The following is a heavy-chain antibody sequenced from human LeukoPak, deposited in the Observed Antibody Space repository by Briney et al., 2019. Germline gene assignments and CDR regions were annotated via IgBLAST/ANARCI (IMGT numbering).Heavy chain of an antibody. Sequence: SETLSLTCTVSGASINNYYWSWVRQPPLKGLEWIGYIYSTGDTSYNPSLESRVSISMDTSKNQFSLKLSSVTAADTAVYYCARAQYCSSTSCYAYYYYGMDVWGQGTTVTVSS. CDR2: IYSTGDT. CDR1: GASINNYY. D-gene: IGHD2-2*01. CDR3: ARAQYCSSTSCYAYYYYGMDV. J-gene: IGHJ6*02. V-gene: IGHV4-59*01.